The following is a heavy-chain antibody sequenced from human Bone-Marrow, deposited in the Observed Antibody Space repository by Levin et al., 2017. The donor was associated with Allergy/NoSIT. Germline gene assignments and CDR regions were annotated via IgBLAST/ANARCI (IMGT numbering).Heavy chain of an antibody. D-gene: IGHD6-13*01. Sequence: LRLSCAVSDDSIRSGDYSWSWIRQPPGKGLEWIGFIYHRGGSHYTPSLKSRVTISVDRPKNQFSLNLNSVTAADTAVYYCTRGGSSGAWYFDLWGRGTLVTVSS. V-gene: IGHV4-30-2*01. CDR1: DDSIRSGDYS. CDR3: TRGGSSGAWYFDL. J-gene: IGHJ2*01. CDR2: IYHRGGS.